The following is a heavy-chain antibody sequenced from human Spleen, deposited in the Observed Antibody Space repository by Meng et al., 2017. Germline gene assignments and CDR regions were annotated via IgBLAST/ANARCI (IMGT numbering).Heavy chain of an antibody. D-gene: IGHD2-21*01. V-gene: IGHV1-18*01. CDR1: GYTFTTNG. CDR2: VSTYKGNT. CDR3: AKALGWGSSPDY. J-gene: IGHJ4*02. Sequence: QDQLVQSGPEVKKPGASVKVSCKASGYTFTTNGMSWVRQAPGQGLEWMGWVSTYKGNTKYAQKFQGRVTMTTERSTSTVYMELSSLGFDDTAVYYCAKALGWGSSPDYWGQGILVTVSS.